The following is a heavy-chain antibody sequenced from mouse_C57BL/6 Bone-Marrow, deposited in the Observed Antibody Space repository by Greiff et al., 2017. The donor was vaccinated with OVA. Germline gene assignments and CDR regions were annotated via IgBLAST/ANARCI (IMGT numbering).Heavy chain of an antibody. CDR1: GFTFSSYT. D-gene: IGHD1-1*01. Sequence: EVKLQESGGGLVKPGGSLKLSCAASGFTFSSYTMSWVCQTPEKRLEWVATISGGGGNTYYPDSVKGRFTICRDNGKNTLYLQMSSLRSEDTALYYCARHGSKDYWGQGTTLTVSS. CDR2: ISGGGGNT. J-gene: IGHJ2*01. V-gene: IGHV5-9*01. CDR3: ARHGSKDY.